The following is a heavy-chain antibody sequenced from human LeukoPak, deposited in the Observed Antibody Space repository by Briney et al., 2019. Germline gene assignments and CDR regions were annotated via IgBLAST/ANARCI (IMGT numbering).Heavy chain of an antibody. V-gene: IGHV7-4-1*02. CDR2: INTNTGNP. CDR1: GYTFTSYY. CDR3: ARIYGSGSYCYYYGMDV. Sequence: ASVKVSCKASGYTFTSYYMHWVRQAPGQGLEWMGWINTNTGNPTYAQGFTGRFVFSLDTSVSTAYLQISSLKAEDTAVYYCARIYGSGSYCYYYGMDVWGQGTTVTVSS. D-gene: IGHD3-10*01. J-gene: IGHJ6*02.